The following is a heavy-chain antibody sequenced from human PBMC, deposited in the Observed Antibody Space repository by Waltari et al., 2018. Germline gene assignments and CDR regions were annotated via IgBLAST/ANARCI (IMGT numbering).Heavy chain of an antibody. CDR3: ARERVLTGGDAFDI. Sequence: EVQLVESGGDLVQPGGSLRLSCAASGFNIRDYEMNWVRKAPGKGLGCLSYITTSGDTIYYADSVKGRFTMSRDNAKNSLYLQMNSLRAEDTAVYYCARERVLTGGDAFDIWGQGTMVTVSS. CDR1: GFNIRDYE. V-gene: IGHV3-48*03. J-gene: IGHJ3*02. CDR2: ITTSGDTI. D-gene: IGHD2-8*02.